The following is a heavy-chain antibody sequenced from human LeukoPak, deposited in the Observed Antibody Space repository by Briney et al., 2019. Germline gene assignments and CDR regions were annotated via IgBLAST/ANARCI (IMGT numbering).Heavy chain of an antibody. CDR1: GFTFSTFA. V-gene: IGHV3-23*01. D-gene: IGHD4-17*01. J-gene: IGHJ4*02. Sequence: GGSLRLSCAASGFTFSTFAMSWVRQAPGKGLEWVSAITGSGGNTYYADSVKGRFTISRDNSKNTLYLQMNSLRAEDTAVYYCAKDSGDYQPHYFDYWGQGTLVTVSS. CDR2: ITGSGGNT. CDR3: AKDSGDYQPHYFDY.